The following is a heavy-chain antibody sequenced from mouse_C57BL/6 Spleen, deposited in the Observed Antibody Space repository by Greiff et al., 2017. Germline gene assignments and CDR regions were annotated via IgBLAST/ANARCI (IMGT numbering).Heavy chain of an antibody. J-gene: IGHJ2*01. CDR2: IDPNSGGT. CDR3: ARSGDYDYDGTLDY. D-gene: IGHD2-4*01. Sequence: QVQLQQPGAELVKPGASVKLSCKASGYTFTGYWMHWVKQRPGRGLEWIGRIDPNSGGTKYNEKFKSKATLTVAKPSSTAYMPLSSLTSEDSAVYYCARSGDYDYDGTLDYWGQGTTLTVSS. CDR1: GYTFTGYW. V-gene: IGHV1-72*01.